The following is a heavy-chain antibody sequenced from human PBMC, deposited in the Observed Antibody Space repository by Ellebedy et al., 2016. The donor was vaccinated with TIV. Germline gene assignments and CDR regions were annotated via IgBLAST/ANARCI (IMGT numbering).Heavy chain of an antibody. Sequence: ASVKVSCKASGYSFTGYDVNWVRRATGQGLEWMGWIEPDTGNTAYAQKFRGRVTMTKNTSISTAYMELSSLTSEDTAVYYCSRGLGVVPDSWGQGTRVTVSS. CDR2: IEPDTGNT. CDR3: SRGLGVVPDS. D-gene: IGHD2-21*01. J-gene: IGHJ4*02. V-gene: IGHV1-8*01. CDR1: GYSFTGYD.